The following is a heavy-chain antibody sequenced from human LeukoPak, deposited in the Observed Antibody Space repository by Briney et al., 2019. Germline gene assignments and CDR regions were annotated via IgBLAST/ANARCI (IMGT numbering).Heavy chain of an antibody. CDR3: AKETQDTAMDPQDYYYYMDV. J-gene: IGHJ6*03. D-gene: IGHD5-18*01. CDR2: ISSSGSTI. CDR1: GFTFSDYY. Sequence: GGSLRLSCAASGFTFSDYYMSWIRQAPGKGLEWVSYISSSGSTIYYADSVKGRFTISRDNAKNSLYLQMNSLRAEDTAVYYCAKETQDTAMDPQDYYYYMDVWGKGTTVTISS. V-gene: IGHV3-11*04.